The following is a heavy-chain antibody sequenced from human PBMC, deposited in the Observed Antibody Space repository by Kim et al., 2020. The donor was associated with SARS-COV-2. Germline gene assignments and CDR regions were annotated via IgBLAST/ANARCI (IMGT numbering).Heavy chain of an antibody. CDR1: GFTFSSYA. D-gene: IGHD3-10*01. V-gene: IGHV3-33*06. CDR3: AKAWYVGELFLFDY. CDR2: IWYDGSNK. Sequence: GGSLRLSCAASGFTFSSYAMHWVRQAPGKGLEWVAVIWYDGSNKYYADSVRGRFTISRDNSKNTLYLQMNSLRAEDTAVYYCAKAWYVGELFLFDYWGQGTLVTVSS. J-gene: IGHJ4*02.